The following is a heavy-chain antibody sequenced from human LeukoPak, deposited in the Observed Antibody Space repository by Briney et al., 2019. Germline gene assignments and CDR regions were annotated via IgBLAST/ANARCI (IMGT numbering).Heavy chain of an antibody. D-gene: IGHD6-19*01. V-gene: IGHV3-23*01. CDR3: AKEVSSGGYPPYYFDY. CDR1: GFTFSSYA. J-gene: IGHJ4*02. CDR2: ISGSGGST. Sequence: GGSLRLSCAASGFTFSSYAMSWVRQAPGKGLEWVSAISGSGGSTYYADSVKGRFTISRDNSKNTLYLQMNSLRAEDTAVYYCAKEVSSGGYPPYYFDYWGQGTLVTVSS.